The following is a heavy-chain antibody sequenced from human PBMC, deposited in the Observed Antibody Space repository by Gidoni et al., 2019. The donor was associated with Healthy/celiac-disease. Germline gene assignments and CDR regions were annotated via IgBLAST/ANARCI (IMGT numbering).Heavy chain of an antibody. J-gene: IGHJ5*02. CDR3: ARDFRMQVGRGWFDP. Sequence: QVQLGEAGGGLVKPGGSLRRLGAASGFTFCNYYMSWIRQAPGKGLEWVAYISSGGSTISCADSVKDRFSVSRDNAKNSLYLQMTTLSAEDTAVYYCARDFRMQVGRGWFDPWGQGTLVTVSS. CDR2: ISSGGSTI. CDR1: GFTFCNYY. V-gene: IGHV3-11*01. D-gene: IGHD1-26*01.